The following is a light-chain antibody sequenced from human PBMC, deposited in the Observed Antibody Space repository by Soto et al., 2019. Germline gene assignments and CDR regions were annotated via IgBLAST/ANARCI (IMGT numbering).Light chain of an antibody. Sequence: EIVLTQSPGSLSLSPGERATLSCMASRSVSSTFLAWYQQRPGQAPRLLMYGASSRATGIPERFSGSGSGTDFTLTISRLEPEDFAVYYCQQFDSSVTCGQGAKVEIK. CDR3: QQFDSSVT. J-gene: IGKJ1*01. CDR1: RSVSSTF. V-gene: IGKV3-20*01. CDR2: GAS.